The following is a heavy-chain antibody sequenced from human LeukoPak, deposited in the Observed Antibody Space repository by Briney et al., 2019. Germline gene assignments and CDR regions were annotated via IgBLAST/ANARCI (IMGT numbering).Heavy chain of an antibody. J-gene: IGHJ3*02. CDR3: ARVPRYCSSTRCYGERAFDI. D-gene: IGHD2-2*01. CDR1: GGSISSYY. V-gene: IGHV4-59*01. Sequence: LETLSLTCTVSGGSISSYYWTWIRQPPGKGLEWIGYIYYSGSTNYNPSLKSRVTISVDTSKNQFSLKLSSVTAADTAVYYCARVPRYCSSTRCYGERAFDIWGQGTMVTVSS. CDR2: IYYSGST.